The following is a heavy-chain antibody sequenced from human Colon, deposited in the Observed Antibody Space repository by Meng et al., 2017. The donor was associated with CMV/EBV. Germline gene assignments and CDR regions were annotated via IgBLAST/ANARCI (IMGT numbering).Heavy chain of an antibody. D-gene: IGHD3-3*01. V-gene: IGHV3-23*01. CDR1: GMTFSHYA. J-gene: IGHJ4*02. CDR3: ARNDFWSGYYPALSDY. Sequence: GGSLRLSCAASGMTFSHYAMSWVRQAPGKGLEWVAHISGSGDSTYYADAVKGRFTVSRDNSKNTLYLQMNSLRGEDTAVYYCARNDFWSGYYPALSDYWGQGTLVTVSS. CDR2: ISGSGDST.